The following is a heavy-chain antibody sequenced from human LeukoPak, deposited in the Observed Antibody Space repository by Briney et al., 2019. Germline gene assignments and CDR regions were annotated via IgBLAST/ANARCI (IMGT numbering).Heavy chain of an antibody. CDR2: INPDGRDT. V-gene: IGHV3-7*01. CDR1: GFTFTSYS. Sequence: GGSLRLSCAASGFTFTSYSMNWVRQAPGKGLEWVAHINPDGRDTYYVDSVKGRFTISRDNAQNSMYLQMNSLRVEDTAVYYCTSWGDTTAEYFQRWGQGTLVTVSS. CDR3: TSWGDTTAEYFQR. J-gene: IGHJ1*01. D-gene: IGHD2-21*02.